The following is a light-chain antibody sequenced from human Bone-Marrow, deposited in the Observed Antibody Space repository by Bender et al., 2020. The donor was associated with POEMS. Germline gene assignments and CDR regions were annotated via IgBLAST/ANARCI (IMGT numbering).Light chain of an antibody. CDR2: QDT. CDR1: KLENKY. V-gene: IGLV3-1*01. CDR3: QTWDSNTFV. J-gene: IGLJ1*01. Sequence: SYELTQPPSVSVSPGQTASITCSGDKLENKYVCWYQQKPGQSPVVVIYQDTKRPSGIPERFSGSNSGNTATLTISGTQAMDEADYYCQTWDSNTFVFGIGTKVTVL.